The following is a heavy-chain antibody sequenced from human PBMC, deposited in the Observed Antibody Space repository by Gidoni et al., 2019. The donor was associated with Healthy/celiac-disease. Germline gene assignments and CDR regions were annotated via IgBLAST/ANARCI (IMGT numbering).Heavy chain of an antibody. CDR1: GFTFSSYW. V-gene: IGHV3-7*01. CDR3: ARDPTLYSSNWFDP. J-gene: IGHJ5*02. Sequence: EVQLVESGGGSVQPGGSRRLSCAASGFTFSSYWMSWVRQAPGKGLGWVANIKQDGSEKYYVDSVKGRFTISRDNAKNSLYLQMNSLRAEDTAVYYCARDPTLYSSNWFDPWGQGTLVTVSS. CDR2: IKQDGSEK. D-gene: IGHD6-13*01.